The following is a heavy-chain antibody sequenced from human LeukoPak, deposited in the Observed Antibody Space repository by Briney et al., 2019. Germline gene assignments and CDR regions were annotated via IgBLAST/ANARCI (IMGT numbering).Heavy chain of an antibody. D-gene: IGHD6-13*01. V-gene: IGHV3-43*01. CDR3: AKDIGYSMEGGFDY. J-gene: IGHJ4*02. CDR2: ISWDGGST. Sequence: PGGSLRLSCAASGFTFDDYTMHWVRQAPGGGLEWVSLISWDGGSTYYADSVKGRFTISRDNSKNSLYLQMNSLRTEDTALYYCAKDIGYSMEGGFDYWGQGTLVTVSS. CDR1: GFTFDDYT.